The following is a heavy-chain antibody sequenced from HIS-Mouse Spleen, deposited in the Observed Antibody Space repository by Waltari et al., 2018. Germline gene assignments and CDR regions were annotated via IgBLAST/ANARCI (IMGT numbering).Heavy chain of an antibody. CDR3: AKASSGWLDY. D-gene: IGHD6-19*01. J-gene: IGHJ4*02. CDR1: GFTFSSYG. CDR2: ISYDGSNK. Sequence: QVQLVESGGGVVQPGRSLRLSCAASGFTFSSYGMHWVRQAPGKGLGWGTVISYDGSNKYYADSGKGRFTISRDNSKNTLYLQMNSLRAEDTAVYYCAKASSGWLDYWGQGTLVTVSS. V-gene: IGHV3-30*18.